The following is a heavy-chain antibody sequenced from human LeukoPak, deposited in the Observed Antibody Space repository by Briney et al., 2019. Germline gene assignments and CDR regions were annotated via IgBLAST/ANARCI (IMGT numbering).Heavy chain of an antibody. CDR2: IKQDGSEK. D-gene: IGHD1-26*01. J-gene: IGHJ6*03. CDR1: GFTFSSYW. Sequence: PGGSLRLSCAASGFTFSSYWMSWVRQAPGKGLEWVANIKQDGSEKYYVDSVKGRFTISRDNAKNSLYLQMNSLRAEDTAVYYCARVHKWELTNTHYYYYYYYMDVWGKGTTVTVSS. CDR3: ARVHKWELTNTHYYYYYYYMDV. V-gene: IGHV3-7*01.